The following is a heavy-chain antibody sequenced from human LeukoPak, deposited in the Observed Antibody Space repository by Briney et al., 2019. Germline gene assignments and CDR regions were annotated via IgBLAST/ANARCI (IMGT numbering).Heavy chain of an antibody. D-gene: IGHD6-19*01. J-gene: IGHJ4*02. CDR1: GFAFSGYY. CDR3: AREPRLAVY. V-gene: IGHV3-11*01. CDR2: ISGSGNSI. Sequence: RAGGSLRLSCAGSGFAFSGYYMTWIRQAPGRGLEFISYISGSGNSIVYADSVKGRFTISRDNAKNSLYLQMNSLRDEDTAVYYCAREPRLAVYWGQGTLVTVSS.